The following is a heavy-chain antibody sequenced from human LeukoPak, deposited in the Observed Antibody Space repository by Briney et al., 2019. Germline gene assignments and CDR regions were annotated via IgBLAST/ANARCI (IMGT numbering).Heavy chain of an antibody. J-gene: IGHJ5*02. D-gene: IGHD3-10*01. CDR3: AKDTWSYYYGSGSPNWFDP. CDR2: ISSSSSYI. Sequence: PGGSLRLSCAASGFTFSSYSMNWVRQAPGKGLEWVSSISSSSSYIYYADSVKGRFTISRDNAKNSLYLQMNSLRAEDTAVYYCAKDTWSYYYGSGSPNWFDPWGQGTLVTVSS. CDR1: GFTFSSYS. V-gene: IGHV3-21*04.